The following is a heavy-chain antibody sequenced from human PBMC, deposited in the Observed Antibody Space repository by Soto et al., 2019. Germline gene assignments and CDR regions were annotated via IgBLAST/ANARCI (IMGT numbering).Heavy chain of an antibody. Sequence: EVQLLESGGGLVQPGGSLRLSCAASGFTFSSYAMSWVRQAPGKGLEWVSAISGSGGSTYYADSVKGRFTISRDSSKNTLYLQMNSLRAEDTAVYYCAKGGPDYDSSAYYYVLVIDYWGQGTLVTVSS. V-gene: IGHV3-23*01. J-gene: IGHJ4*02. CDR3: AKGGPDYDSSAYYYVLVIDY. CDR2: ISGSGGST. CDR1: GFTFSSYA. D-gene: IGHD3-22*01.